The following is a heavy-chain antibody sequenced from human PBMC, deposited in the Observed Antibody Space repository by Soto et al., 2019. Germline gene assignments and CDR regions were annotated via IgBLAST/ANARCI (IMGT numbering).Heavy chain of an antibody. CDR2: ITPYNGNT. D-gene: IGHD6-13*01. Sequence: QVQLVQSGAEVKKPGASVKVSCKASGYTFTSYGVSWVRQAPGQGLEWMGWITPYNGNTNYAQKFQGRVTMTTDTFTSTAYRELRSLTSDDMAVYYCARARVSSSIYYYGMDVWGQGTTVTVSS. J-gene: IGHJ6*02. CDR3: ARARVSSSIYYYGMDV. CDR1: GYTFTSYG. V-gene: IGHV1-18*03.